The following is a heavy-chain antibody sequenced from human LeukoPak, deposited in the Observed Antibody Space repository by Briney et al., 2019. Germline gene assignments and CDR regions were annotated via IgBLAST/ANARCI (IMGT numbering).Heavy chain of an antibody. V-gene: IGHV4-39*01. CDR3: ARLVVGATGYFDY. Sequence: SETLSLTCTVSGGSISSSSYYWGWIRQPPGKGLEWIGSIYYSGSTYYNPSLKSRVTISVDTSKNQFSLKLSSVTAADTAVYYCARLVVGATGYFDYWGQGTLVTVSS. J-gene: IGHJ4*02. CDR2: IYYSGST. D-gene: IGHD1-26*01. CDR1: GGSISSSSYY.